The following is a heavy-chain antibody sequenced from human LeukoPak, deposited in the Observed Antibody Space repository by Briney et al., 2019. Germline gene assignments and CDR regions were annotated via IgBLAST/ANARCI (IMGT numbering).Heavy chain of an antibody. J-gene: IGHJ4*02. CDR1: GFTFSSYS. D-gene: IGHD3-10*01. V-gene: IGHV3-20*04. Sequence: GGSLRLSCAASGFTFSSYSMNWVRQAPGKGLEWVSGINWNGGSTGYADSVKGRFTISRDNAKNSLYLQMNSLRAEDTALYYRARVLGDTMVQGGIFSYFDYWGQGTLVTVSS. CDR3: ARVLGDTMVQGGIFSYFDY. CDR2: INWNGGST.